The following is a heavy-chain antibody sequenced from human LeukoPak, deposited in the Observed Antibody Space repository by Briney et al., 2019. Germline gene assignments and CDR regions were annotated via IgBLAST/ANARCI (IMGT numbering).Heavy chain of an antibody. D-gene: IGHD3-22*01. Sequence: PGGSLRLSCAASGFTFSSYAMSWVRQAPGKGLEWVSAISGSGGSTYYADSVKGRFTISRDNSKNTLYLQMNSLRAEDTAVYYCANHYDSSGWTGGYWGQGTLVTVSP. V-gene: IGHV3-23*01. CDR3: ANHYDSSGWTGGY. CDR1: GFTFSSYA. J-gene: IGHJ4*02. CDR2: ISGSGGST.